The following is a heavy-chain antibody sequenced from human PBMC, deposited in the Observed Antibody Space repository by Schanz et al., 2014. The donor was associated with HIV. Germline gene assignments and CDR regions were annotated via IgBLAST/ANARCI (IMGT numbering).Heavy chain of an antibody. Sequence: VQLVESGGGLVKPGGSLRLSCAASGFTLEDYAMHWVRQVPGKGLAWVSGMSWNRRRIGYGDAVKGRFTISRDNANNFVYLEMNGLRVEDTALYYCAKGIMGATEYYYGMDVWGQGTMVTVSS. D-gene: IGHD1-26*01. V-gene: IGHV3-9*01. J-gene: IGHJ6*02. CDR3: AKGIMGATEYYYGMDV. CDR1: GFTLEDYA. CDR2: MSWNRRRI.